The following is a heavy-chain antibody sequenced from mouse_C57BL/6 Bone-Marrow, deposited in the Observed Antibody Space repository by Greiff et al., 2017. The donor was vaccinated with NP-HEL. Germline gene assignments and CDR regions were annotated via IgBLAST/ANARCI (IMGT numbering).Heavy chain of an antibody. CDR2: ISSGSSTI. CDR3: APRSSYGAMDY. D-gene: IGHD1-1*01. V-gene: IGHV5-17*01. Sequence: EVKLVESGGGLVKPGGSLKLSCAASGFTFSDYGMHWVRQAPEKGLEWVAYISSGSSTIYYADTVKGRFTISRDNAKNTLFLQMTSLRSEDTAMYYCAPRSSYGAMDYWGQGTSVTVSS. CDR1: GFTFSDYG. J-gene: IGHJ4*01.